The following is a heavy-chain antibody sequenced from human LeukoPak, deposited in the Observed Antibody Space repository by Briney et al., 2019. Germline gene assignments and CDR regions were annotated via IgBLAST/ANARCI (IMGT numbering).Heavy chain of an antibody. Sequence: GGSLRLSCAASGFIFSDYYISWIRQAPRERLQGVSYISHRSSTIHYTDSVRGRFTISRDKSKNSLYLQMNSVRVADNAVYYCARDYVWGSTSDYWGQGTLVSVSS. D-gene: IGHD3-16*01. CDR2: ISHRSSTI. CDR1: GFIFSDYY. CDR3: ARDYVWGSTSDY. J-gene: IGHJ4*02. V-gene: IGHV3-11*01.